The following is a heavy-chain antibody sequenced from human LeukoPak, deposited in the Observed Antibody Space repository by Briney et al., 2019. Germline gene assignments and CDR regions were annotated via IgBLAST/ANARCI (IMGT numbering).Heavy chain of an antibody. J-gene: IGHJ4*02. Sequence: PSETLSLTCTVSGVSISSSSYYWGWIRQPPGKGLEWIGSIHHSGSTYFNPSLKSRVTISVDTSKNQFSLKLTSVTAADTAVYYCARGTNDTSAYWPLGYWGQGTLVTVSS. CDR3: ARGTNDTSAYWPLGY. D-gene: IGHD3-22*01. V-gene: IGHV4-39*07. CDR1: GVSISSSSYY. CDR2: IHHSGST.